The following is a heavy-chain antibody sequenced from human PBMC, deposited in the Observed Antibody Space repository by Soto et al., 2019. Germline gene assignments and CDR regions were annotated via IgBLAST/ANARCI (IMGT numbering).Heavy chain of an antibody. V-gene: IGHV3-30*03. Sequence: QVQLVESGGGVVQPGRSLRLSCTASGFTFSSYGMHWVRQAPGKGLEWVAVISYDGSNKYSADSVKGRFTISRDNSKNTLYLKRNRVGAEDTTLYYGGRDPAIVVVDGAVHSDGMDVWGQGTPVTVS. CDR3: GRDPAIVVVDGAVHSDGMDV. CDR2: ISYDGSNK. CDR1: GFTFSSYG. D-gene: IGHD2-21*01. J-gene: IGHJ6*02.